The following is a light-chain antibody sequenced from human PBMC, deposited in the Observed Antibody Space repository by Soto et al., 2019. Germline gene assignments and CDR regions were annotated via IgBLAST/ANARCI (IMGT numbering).Light chain of an antibody. CDR1: QAIRND. V-gene: IGKV1-6*01. CDR2: SAS. CDR3: LHDYNYPYT. J-gene: IGKJ2*01. Sequence: AIQMTQFPSSLSASVGDRVTITCRASQAIRNDLGWYQQKSGRAPKLLIFSASTLQSGVPSRFSGSGSGTDITLTISSLQAEDFATYYCLHDYNYPYTFGRGTKVEIK.